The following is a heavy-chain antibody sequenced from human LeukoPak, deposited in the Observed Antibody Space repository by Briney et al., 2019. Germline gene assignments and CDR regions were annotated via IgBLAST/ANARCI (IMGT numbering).Heavy chain of an antibody. J-gene: IGHJ4*02. Sequence: KPSETLSLACAVYGGSFSSYYWSWIRQSPGKGLEWIGEITHSRSTNYNPSLKSRVTISLDTSKSQFSLKLTSVTAADTAVYYCARVTRFTQFGELWIDSWGQGTLLTVSS. CDR2: ITHSRST. CDR1: GGSFSSYY. V-gene: IGHV4-34*01. D-gene: IGHD3-10*01. CDR3: ARVTRFTQFGELWIDS.